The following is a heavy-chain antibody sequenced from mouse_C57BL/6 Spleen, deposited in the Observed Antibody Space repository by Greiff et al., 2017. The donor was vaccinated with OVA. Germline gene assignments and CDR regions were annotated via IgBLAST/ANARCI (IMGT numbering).Heavy chain of an antibody. CDR3: TRRAWFAY. CDR2: IDPETGGT. V-gene: IGHV1-15*01. Sequence: QVQLQQSGAELVRPGASVTLSCKASGYPFTDYEMHWVKQTPVPGLEWIGAIDPETGGTAYNQKFKGKAILTADKSSSTAYMELRSLTSEDSAVYYCTRRAWFAYWGQGTLVTVSA. CDR1: GYPFTDYE. J-gene: IGHJ3*01.